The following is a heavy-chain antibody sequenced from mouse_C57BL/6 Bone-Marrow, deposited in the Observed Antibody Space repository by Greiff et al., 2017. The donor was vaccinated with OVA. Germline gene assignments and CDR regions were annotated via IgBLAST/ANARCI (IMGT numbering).Heavy chain of an antibody. J-gene: IGHJ3*01. D-gene: IGHD1-1*01. CDR1: GYTFTSYW. CDR3: ARYGGCAY. V-gene: IGHV1-64*01. Sequence: VQLQQPGAELVKPGASVKLSCKASGYTFTSYWMHWVKQRPGQGLEWIGMIHPNSGSTKYNEKFKSKATLTVDKSSSTAYMHLSSLTSEDSAVYYCARYGGCAYWGQGTLVTVSA. CDR2: IHPNSGST.